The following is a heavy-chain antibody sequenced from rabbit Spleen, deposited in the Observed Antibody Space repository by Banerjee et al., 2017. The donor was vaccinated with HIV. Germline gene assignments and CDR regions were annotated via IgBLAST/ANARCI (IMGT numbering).Heavy chain of an antibody. Sequence: QSLEESGGDLVKPGASLTLTCTASGVSFTISSYMCWVRQAPGKGLEWIACIDAGSSGFTYFATWAKGRFTISKASSTTVTLQMTRLTVADTATYFCARDTSSSFSSYGMDLWGPGPSSPS. CDR1: GVSFTISSY. D-gene: IGHD1-1*01. V-gene: IGHV1S40*01. J-gene: IGHJ6*01. CDR3: ARDTSSSFSSYGMDL. CDR2: IDAGSSGFT.